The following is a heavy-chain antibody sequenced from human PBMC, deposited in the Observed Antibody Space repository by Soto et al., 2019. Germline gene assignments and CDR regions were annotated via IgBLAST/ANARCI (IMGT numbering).Heavy chain of an antibody. CDR3: ARFQYTVVTPFDL. CDR1: GGSLTNYF. D-gene: IGHD2-21*02. Sequence: QVQLQESGPGLVEPSETLSLTCTVSGGSLTNYFWTWIRQSPGKGLEWIAYIRYSGKTDYNPSLKSRVTISLDTPKTLFSLKLTSVTAADTAMYYCARFQYTVVTPFDLWGQGTMVIVSS. CDR2: IRYSGKT. V-gene: IGHV4-59*01. J-gene: IGHJ3*01.